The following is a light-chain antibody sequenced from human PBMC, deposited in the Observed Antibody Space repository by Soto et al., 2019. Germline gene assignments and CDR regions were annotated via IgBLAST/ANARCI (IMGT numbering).Light chain of an antibody. CDR2: DAS. Sequence: EIVMTQGPATRSRCPGESATRSCRASQTIDNTLAWYQRKPGQAPRLLIYDASTRATGVPARFSGSGSGTDFTLTISSLQSEDLAVYYCQHYNYWPYTLGQGTKVDIK. CDR1: QTIDNT. V-gene: IGKV3-15*01. CDR3: QHYNYWPYT. J-gene: IGKJ2*01.